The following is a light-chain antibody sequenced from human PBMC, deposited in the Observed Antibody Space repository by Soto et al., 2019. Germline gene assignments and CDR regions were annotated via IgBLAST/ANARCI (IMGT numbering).Light chain of an antibody. J-gene: IGKJ4*01. V-gene: IGKV3-15*01. CDR2: TTS. Sequence: EIVLTQSPATLSVSPGDRVTLSCRVSQSVRANLAWYHQKPGQAPRLLIYTTSTRPTGVPGRFSGSGSGTEFTLTISSLQSEDFGVYYCQQCDNWPLTFGGGTKVEIK. CDR1: QSVRAN. CDR3: QQCDNWPLT.